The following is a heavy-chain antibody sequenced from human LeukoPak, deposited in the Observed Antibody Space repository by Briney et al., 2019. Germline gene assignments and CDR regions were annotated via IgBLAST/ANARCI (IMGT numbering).Heavy chain of an antibody. CDR1: GFTFSDYY. V-gene: IGHV3-11*01. J-gene: IGHJ4*02. Sequence: GGSLRLSCAASGFTFSDYYMSWIRQAPGKGLEWVSYISSSGSTIYYADSVKGRFTISRDNAKNSLYLQMNSLRAEDTAVYYCASRATPFYYDTPRFDYWGQGTLVTVSS. CDR3: ASRATPFYYDTPRFDY. D-gene: IGHD3-22*01. CDR2: ISSSGSTI.